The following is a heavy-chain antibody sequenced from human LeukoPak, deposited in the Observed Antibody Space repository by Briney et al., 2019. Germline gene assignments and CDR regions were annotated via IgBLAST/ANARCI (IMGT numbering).Heavy chain of an antibody. CDR1: GYTFTSYA. Sequence: ASVKVSCKASGYTFTSYAINWVRQAPGQGLEWMGWISVYNGNTNYAQKLQGRVTMTTDTSTSTAYMELRSLRSDDTAVYYCARDLVVVTATPGYWGQGTLVTVSS. CDR3: ARDLVVVTATPGY. D-gene: IGHD2-21*02. J-gene: IGHJ4*02. CDR2: ISVYNGNT. V-gene: IGHV1-18*01.